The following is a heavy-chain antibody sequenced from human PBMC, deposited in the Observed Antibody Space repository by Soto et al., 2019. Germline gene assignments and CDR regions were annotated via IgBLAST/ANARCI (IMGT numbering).Heavy chain of an antibody. CDR1: GGYINSGGYC. V-gene: IGHV4-31*03. Sequence: QVQLQESGPGLVKPSQTQSLTCTVTGGYINSGGYCWSWIRQHPGKGLDWIGCISYGGSTSYNPSLKSRVTISVDTSKNQFSLKLTSVTAADTAVYYCSRGILGWGQGALITVSS. CDR2: ISYGGST. CDR3: SRGILG. J-gene: IGHJ4*02. D-gene: IGHD5-18*01.